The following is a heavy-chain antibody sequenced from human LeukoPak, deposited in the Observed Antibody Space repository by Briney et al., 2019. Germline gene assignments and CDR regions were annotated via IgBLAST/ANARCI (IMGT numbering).Heavy chain of an antibody. V-gene: IGHV3-30*04. CDR2: MSYDGSHK. Sequence: GGSLRLSCVASGFTFRSYTLHWVRQAPGKGLEWVAVMSYDGSHKFHADSVKGRFTISRDNSKNTLYLQMNSLRAEDTAIYFCAGDVGVYAFDYWGQGTLVTVSS. CDR1: GFTFRSYT. J-gene: IGHJ4*02. D-gene: IGHD5/OR15-5a*01. CDR3: AGDVGVYAFDY.